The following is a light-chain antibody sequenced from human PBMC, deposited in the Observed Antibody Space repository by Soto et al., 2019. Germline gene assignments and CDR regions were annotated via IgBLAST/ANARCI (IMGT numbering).Light chain of an antibody. CDR2: DVS. J-gene: IGLJ1*01. CDR3: SSYTSSSTLDPYV. V-gene: IGLV2-14*01. Sequence: QSVLTHPASLSGSPGQSITISCTGTSSDVGGYNYVSWYQQHPGKAPKLMIYDVSNRPSGVSNRFSGSKSGNTASLTISGLQAEDEADYYCSSYTSSSTLDPYVFGTGTKVTVL. CDR1: SSDVGGYNY.